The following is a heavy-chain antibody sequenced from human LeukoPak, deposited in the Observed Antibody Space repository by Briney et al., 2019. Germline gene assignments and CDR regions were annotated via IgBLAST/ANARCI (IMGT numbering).Heavy chain of an antibody. CDR3: ARAVAAAVIDY. D-gene: IGHD6-13*01. J-gene: IGHJ4*02. CDR2: IGTGGDT. Sequence: GESLKISCAASGFAFSSYALHWVRRAPGKGLEWVSAIGTGGDTYYADSVMGRFTISRDNAKKSLYLHMNSLIAEDMAVYYCARAVAAAVIDYWGQGTLVTVSS. CDR1: GFAFSSYA. V-gene: IGHV3-47*01.